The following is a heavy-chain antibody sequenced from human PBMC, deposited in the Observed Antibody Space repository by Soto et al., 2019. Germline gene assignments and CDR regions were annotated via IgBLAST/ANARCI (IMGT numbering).Heavy chain of an antibody. D-gene: IGHD3-10*01. CDR3: AMSGSGSTGGYYYYGMDV. Sequence: ASVKVSCKASGYTFTGYNMHWVRQAPGQGLGWMGWINPNSGGTNYAQKFQGRVTMTRDTSISTAYMELSRLRSDDTAVYYCAMSGSGSTGGYYYYGMDVWGQGTTVTVSS. J-gene: IGHJ6*02. V-gene: IGHV1-2*02. CDR1: GYTFTGYN. CDR2: INPNSGGT.